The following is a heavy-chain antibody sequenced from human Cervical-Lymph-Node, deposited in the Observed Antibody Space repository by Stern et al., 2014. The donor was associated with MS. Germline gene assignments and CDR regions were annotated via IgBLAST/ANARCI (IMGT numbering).Heavy chain of an antibody. CDR2: VIPLFNNP. D-gene: IGHD1-1*01. Sequence: VQLLESGAALKEPGSSVKVSCKSSGDTFNSHAFSWVRQAPGQGLEWIGGVIPLFNNPLYTQKFQGRVSITVDRSTDTVFMELTTLRSQDTAMYYCARGDVELERRGAFHHWGQGTLVTVSS. V-gene: IGHV1-69*01. CDR1: GDTFNSHA. J-gene: IGHJ4*02. CDR3: ARGDVELERRGAFHH.